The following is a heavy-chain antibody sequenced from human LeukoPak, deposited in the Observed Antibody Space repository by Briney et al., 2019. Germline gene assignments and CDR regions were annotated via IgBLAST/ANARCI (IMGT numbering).Heavy chain of an antibody. D-gene: IGHD2-2*03. CDR1: GGTFSSYA. CDR2: IIPIFGTA. V-gene: IGHV1-69*13. CDR3: ARSGYCSSTSCRRNYHMDV. Sequence: GASVKVSCKASGGTFSSYAISWVRQAPGQGLEWMGGIIPIFGTANYAQKFQGRVTITADESTSTAYMELSSLRSEDTAVYYCARSGYCSSTSCRRNYHMDVWGKGTTVTVSS. J-gene: IGHJ6*03.